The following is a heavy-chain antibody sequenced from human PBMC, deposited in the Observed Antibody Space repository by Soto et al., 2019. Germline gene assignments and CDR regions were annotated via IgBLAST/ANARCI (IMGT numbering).Heavy chain of an antibody. CDR3: AKGYSSGWAQFDY. CDR1: GFTFSSYA. D-gene: IGHD6-19*01. J-gene: IGHJ4*02. Sequence: AGGSLRLSCAASGFTFSSYAMSWVRQAPGKGLEWVSAISGSGGSTYYADSVKGRFTISRDNSKNTLYLQMNSLRAEDTAVYYCAKGYSSGWAQFDYWGQGTLVTAPQ. V-gene: IGHV3-23*01. CDR2: ISGSGGST.